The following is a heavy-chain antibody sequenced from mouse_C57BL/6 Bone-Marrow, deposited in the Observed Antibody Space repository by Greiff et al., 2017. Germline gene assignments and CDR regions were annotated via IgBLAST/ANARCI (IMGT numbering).Heavy chain of an antibody. D-gene: IGHD1-1*01. CDR2: INPNNGGT. CDR1: GYTFTDYY. J-gene: IGHJ1*03. Sequence: EVKLQQSGPELVKPGASVKISCKASGYTFTDYYMNWVKQSHGKSLEWIGDINPNNGGTSYNQKLKGKATLTVDKSSSTAYMELRSLTSEDSAVYYCARSVGEYFDVWGTGTTVTVSS. V-gene: IGHV1-26*01. CDR3: ARSVGEYFDV.